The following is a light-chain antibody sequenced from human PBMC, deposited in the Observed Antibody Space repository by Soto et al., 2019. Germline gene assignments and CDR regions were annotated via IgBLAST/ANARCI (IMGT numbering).Light chain of an antibody. CDR1: SSDVGGYKY. J-gene: IGLJ1*01. CDR2: EVS. V-gene: IGLV2-14*01. Sequence: HSVLTQPASVSGSPGQSISISCTGTSSDVGGYKYVSWYQQHPGKAPKLMIYEVSNRPSGVSNRFSGSKSGNTASLTISGLQAEDEADYYCSSYTSSSTLVFGTGTKV. CDR3: SSYTSSSTLV.